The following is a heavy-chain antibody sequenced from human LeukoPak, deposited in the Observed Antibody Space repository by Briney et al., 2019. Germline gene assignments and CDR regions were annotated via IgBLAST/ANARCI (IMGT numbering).Heavy chain of an antibody. CDR3: ARAVESFYYDSSGYDAFDI. D-gene: IGHD3-22*01. CDR2: IKQDGSEK. V-gene: IGHV3-7*01. J-gene: IGHJ3*02. Sequence: GGSLRLSCAASGFTFSSYWMSWVRQAPGKGLEWVANIKQDGSEKYYVDSVKGRFTISRDNAKNSLYLQMNSLRAEDTAVYYCARAVESFYYDSSGYDAFDIWGQGTMVTVSS. CDR1: GFTFSSYW.